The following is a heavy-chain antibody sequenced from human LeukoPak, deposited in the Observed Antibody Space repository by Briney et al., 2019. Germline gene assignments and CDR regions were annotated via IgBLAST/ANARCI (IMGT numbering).Heavy chain of an antibody. CDR2: IFSNDEK. D-gene: IGHD6-6*01. Sequence: SGPVLVKPTETLTLTCTVSGFSLSNARMGVSWIRQPPGKALEWLTHIFSNDEKSYSTSLKSGLTISKDTSRSQVVLNMTNMDTVDTATYYCARIQGYSTSSNWFDPWGQGTLVTVSS. J-gene: IGHJ5*02. CDR3: ARIQGYSTSSNWFDP. CDR1: GFSLSNARMG. V-gene: IGHV2-26*01.